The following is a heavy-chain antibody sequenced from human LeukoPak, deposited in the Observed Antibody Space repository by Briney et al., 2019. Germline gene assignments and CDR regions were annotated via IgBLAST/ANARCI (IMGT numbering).Heavy chain of an antibody. D-gene: IGHD5-18*01. CDR1: GFTFSSHW. CDR3: AKGFGGYSYGSFDY. CDR2: IKEDGSEK. J-gene: IGHJ4*02. Sequence: SGGSLRLSCAASGFTFSSHWMNWVRQAPGKGLEWVANIKEDGSEKYYVDSVKGRFTISRDNSKNTLYLQMNSLGAEDTAVYYCAKGFGGYSYGSFDYWGQGTLVTVSS. V-gene: IGHV3-7*05.